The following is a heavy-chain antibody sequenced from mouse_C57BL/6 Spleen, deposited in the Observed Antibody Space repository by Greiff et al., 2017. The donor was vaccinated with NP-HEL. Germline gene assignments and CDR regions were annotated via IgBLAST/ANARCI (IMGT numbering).Heavy chain of an antibody. CDR1: GYTFTSYG. V-gene: IGHV1-81*01. J-gene: IGHJ3*01. Sequence: QVQLKESGAELARPGASVKLSCKASGYTFTSYGISWVKQRTGQGLEWIGEIYPRSGNTYYNEKFKGKATLTADKSSSTAYMELRSLTSEDSAVYFCAREDYDGVFAYWGQGTLVTVSA. D-gene: IGHD2-4*01. CDR3: AREDYDGVFAY. CDR2: IYPRSGNT.